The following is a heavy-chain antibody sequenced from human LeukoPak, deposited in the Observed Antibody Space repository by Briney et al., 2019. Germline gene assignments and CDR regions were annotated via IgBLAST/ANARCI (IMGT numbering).Heavy chain of an antibody. D-gene: IGHD1-26*01. V-gene: IGHV3-30*04. Sequence: GRSLRLSCAASGFTFSSHALHWVRQAPGKGLEWVAVISSDGSYKYYADSVKGRFTISRDNSKNTLYLQMNSLRAEDTAVYYCARDKIVGATLLDYWGQGTLVTVSS. CDR2: ISSDGSYK. J-gene: IGHJ4*02. CDR1: GFTFSSHA. CDR3: ARDKIVGATLLDY.